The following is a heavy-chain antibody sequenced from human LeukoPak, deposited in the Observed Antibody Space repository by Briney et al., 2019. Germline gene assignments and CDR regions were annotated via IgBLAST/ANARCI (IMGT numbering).Heavy chain of an antibody. D-gene: IGHD2-15*01. CDR2: IYYSGST. CDR3: AREGLRGSETRYFQH. V-gene: IGHV4-59*01. CDR1: VGSISRYY. J-gene: IGHJ1*01. Sequence: PSETLSLTCTVSVGSISRYYWSWIPHPRQKGLECIGYIYYSGSTNYDPCLKSRVTLSVDPSKNQFSLKLSSVTAADTAVYYCAREGLRGSETRYFQHWGQGSLVTVSS.